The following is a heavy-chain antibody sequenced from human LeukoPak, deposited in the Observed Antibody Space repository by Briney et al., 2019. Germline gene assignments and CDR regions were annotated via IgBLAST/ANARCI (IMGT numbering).Heavy chain of an antibody. V-gene: IGHV1-69*13. D-gene: IGHD3-22*01. CDR1: GGTFSSYA. Sequence: WASVKVSCKASGGTFSSYAFSWVRQAPGQGLEWMGGIIPIVGTTNYAQMFQGRVTITADESTSTAYMELSSLRSEDTAVYYCARGGYYYDSSGYSHLPDYWGQGTLVTVS. CDR3: ARGGYYYDSSGYSHLPDY. J-gene: IGHJ4*02. CDR2: IIPIVGTT.